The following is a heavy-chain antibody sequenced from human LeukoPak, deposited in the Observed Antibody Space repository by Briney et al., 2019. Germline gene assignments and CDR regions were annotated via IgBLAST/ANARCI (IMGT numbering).Heavy chain of an antibody. V-gene: IGHV3-66*02. D-gene: IGHD3-3*01. CDR2: IYSGGNT. Sequence: AGSLRLSCAASGFTVSSNYMSWVRQAPGKGLEWVSVIYSGGNTYYADSVKGRFTISRDNSKNTLYLQMNRLRAEDTAVYYCARALYDFWSGYTLDYWGQGTLVTVSS. J-gene: IGHJ4*02. CDR3: ARALYDFWSGYTLDY. CDR1: GFTVSSNY.